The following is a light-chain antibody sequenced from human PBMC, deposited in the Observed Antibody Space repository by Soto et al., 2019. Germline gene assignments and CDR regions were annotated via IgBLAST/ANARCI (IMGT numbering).Light chain of an antibody. CDR3: QQYYSTPYN. Sequence: DIVMTQSPDSLAVSRGERATLNCKSSQSVLYSSNNKNYLAWYQQKPGQPPKLLIYWASTRESGVPDRFSGSGSGTDCTLTTSSLQAEDVAVYYCQQYYSTPYNFGQGTKLEIK. J-gene: IGKJ2*01. CDR2: WAS. V-gene: IGKV4-1*01. CDR1: QSVLYSSNNKNY.